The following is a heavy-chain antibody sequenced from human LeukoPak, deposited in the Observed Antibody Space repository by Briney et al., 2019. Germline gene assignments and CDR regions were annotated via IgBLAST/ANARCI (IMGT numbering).Heavy chain of an antibody. D-gene: IGHD4-17*01. V-gene: IGHV3-48*03. CDR2: ISTSGSSI. Sequence: TGGSLRLSCAASGFTFSTYVINWVRQAPGKGLEWLSHISTSGSSIHYADSVKGRFTISRDNAKNSLYLQMNSLRVEDTAVYYCARDATTELGTVYMDVWGKGTTVTISS. J-gene: IGHJ6*03. CDR3: ARDATTELGTVYMDV. CDR1: GFTFSTYV.